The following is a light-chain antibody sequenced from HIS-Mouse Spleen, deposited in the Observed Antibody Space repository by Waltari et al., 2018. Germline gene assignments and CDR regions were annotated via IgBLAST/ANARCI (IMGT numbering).Light chain of an antibody. CDR3: AAWDDSLSGRV. Sequence: QSVLTQPPSASGPPGQRVTIPCSGSSPNTGSNYVYWYQQLPGTAPKLLIYRNNQRPSGVPDRFSGSKSGTSASLAISGLRSEDEADYYCAAWDDSLSGRVFGGGTKLTVL. CDR1: SPNTGSNY. V-gene: IGLV1-47*01. CDR2: RNN. J-gene: IGLJ3*02.